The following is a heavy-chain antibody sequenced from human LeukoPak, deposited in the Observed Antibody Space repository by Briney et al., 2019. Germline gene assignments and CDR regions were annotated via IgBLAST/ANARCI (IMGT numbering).Heavy chain of an antibody. D-gene: IGHD2-21*01. V-gene: IGHV1-69*13. Sequence: SVKVSCKASGGTFSSYAISWVRQAPGQGLEWMGGIIPIFGTANYAQKFQGRVTITADESTSTAYMELSSLRSEDTAVYYCVSSSSELFNNWFDTWGQGTLVTVSS. CDR1: GGTFSSYA. CDR2: IIPIFGTA. J-gene: IGHJ5*02. CDR3: VSSSSELFNNWFDT.